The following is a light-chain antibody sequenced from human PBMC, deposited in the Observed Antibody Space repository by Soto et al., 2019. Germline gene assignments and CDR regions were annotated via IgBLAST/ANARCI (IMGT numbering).Light chain of an antibody. CDR3: QQYYSYPV. CDR2: AAS. V-gene: IGKV1-8*01. J-gene: IGKJ2*01. Sequence: AIRMTQSPSSLSASTGDRVTITCRASQGISSYLAWYQQKPGKAPKPLIYAASTLQSVVPSRFSGSGSGKDFTLTISFLQSEDFATYYCQQYYSYPVFGQGTKLEIK. CDR1: QGISSY.